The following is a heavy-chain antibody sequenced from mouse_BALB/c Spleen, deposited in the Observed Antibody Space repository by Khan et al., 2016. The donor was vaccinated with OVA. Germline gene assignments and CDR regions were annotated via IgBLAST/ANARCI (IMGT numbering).Heavy chain of an antibody. J-gene: IGHJ3*01. CDR2: INPYNDYT. D-gene: IGHD1-2*01. V-gene: IGHV1S45*01. CDR3: AITTAFAY. CDR1: GYTFAIHH. Sequence: VQLQQSGTELVRPWASVNISCKTFGYTFAIHHINWVKQKPGQGLDWIGYINPYNDYTTYNPMFTGQATLTVDKSSSTAYMELSSLTSDDSAVYFCAITTAFAYWGQGTLVTVAA.